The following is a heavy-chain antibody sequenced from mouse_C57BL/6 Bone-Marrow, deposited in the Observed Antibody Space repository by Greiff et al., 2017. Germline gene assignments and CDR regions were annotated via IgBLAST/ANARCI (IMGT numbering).Heavy chain of an antibody. CDR2: LDPENGDT. D-gene: IGHD1-1*01. V-gene: IGHV14-4*01. Sequence: VQLQQSGAELVRPGASVKLSCTASGFNIKDDYMHWVKQRPEQGLEWIGWLDPENGDTEYASKFQGKATITADTSSNTAYLQLSSLTSEDTAVYYCTHYYYGSYYFDYWGQGTTLTVSS. CDR1: GFNIKDDY. CDR3: THYYYGSYYFDY. J-gene: IGHJ2*01.